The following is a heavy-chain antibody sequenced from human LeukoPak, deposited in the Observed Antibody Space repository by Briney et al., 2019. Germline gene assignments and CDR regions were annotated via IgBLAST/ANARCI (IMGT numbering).Heavy chain of an antibody. CDR3: ARDTLEYSNSPDALDI. V-gene: IGHV3-48*03. J-gene: IGHJ3*02. CDR2: IGSSGSTV. Sequence: GGSLRLSCAASGFTFSSYEMNWVRQAPGKGLEWISYIGSSGSTVYYADSVKGRFTISRDNAKNSLYMQMESLRDEDTAIYYCARDTLEYSNSPDALDIWGQGTMVTVSS. CDR1: GFTFSSYE. D-gene: IGHD4-23*01.